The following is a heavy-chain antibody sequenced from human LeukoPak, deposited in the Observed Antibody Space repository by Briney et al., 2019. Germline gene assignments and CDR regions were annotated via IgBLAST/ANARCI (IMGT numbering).Heavy chain of an antibody. Sequence: PGGSLRLSCAASGFSFRRYAMNWVRQAPGRGLEWVAVISGPGPSTLYADPVKGRFTISRDNSKNTLFLQLDSLRVEDTAIYYCAKEEMPHAFDLWGQGTMVTVSS. CDR2: ISGPGPST. CDR1: GFSFRRYA. CDR3: AKEEMPHAFDL. V-gene: IGHV3-23*01. J-gene: IGHJ3*01. D-gene: IGHD5-24*01.